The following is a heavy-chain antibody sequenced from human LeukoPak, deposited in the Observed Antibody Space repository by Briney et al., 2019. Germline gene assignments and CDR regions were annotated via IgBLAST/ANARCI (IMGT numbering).Heavy chain of an antibody. D-gene: IGHD3-22*01. CDR3: ARPRDYDSVFDP. J-gene: IGHJ5*02. CDR1: GGSISSSSYY. Sequence: PSETLSLTCTVSGGSISSSSYYWGWIRQPPGKGLEWIGSIYYSGSTYYNPSLKSRVTISVDTSKNQFSLKLSSVTAADTAVYYCARPRDYDSVFDPWGQGTLVTVSS. CDR2: IYYSGST. V-gene: IGHV4-39*07.